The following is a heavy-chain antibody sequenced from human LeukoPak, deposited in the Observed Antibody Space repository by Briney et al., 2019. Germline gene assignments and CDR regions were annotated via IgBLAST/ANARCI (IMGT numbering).Heavy chain of an antibody. CDR1: GGSISTYY. D-gene: IGHD5-18*01. Sequence: SETLFLTCTVSGGSISTYYWSWVRLPPGKGLEWIGYIYNSGSTKYNPSLKSRVTVSVDTSKNQLSLKLSSVTAADTAVYYCARARPDTAMAVDYWGQGTLVTVSS. CDR3: ARARPDTAMAVDY. CDR2: IYNSGST. V-gene: IGHV4-59*01. J-gene: IGHJ4*02.